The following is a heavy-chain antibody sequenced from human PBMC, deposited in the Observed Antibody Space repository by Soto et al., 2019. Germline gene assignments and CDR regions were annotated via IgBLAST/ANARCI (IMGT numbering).Heavy chain of an antibody. CDR1: GGSFSGYY. CDR3: ARGIRYCTNGVCYRARIDY. CDR2: INHSGST. J-gene: IGHJ4*02. D-gene: IGHD2-8*01. Sequence: NPSETLSLTCAVYGGSFSGYYWSWIRQPPGKGLEWIGKINHSGSTNYNPSLKSRVTISVDTSKNQFSLKLSSVTAADTAVYYCARGIRYCTNGVCYRARIDYCGQGPVVTVYS. V-gene: IGHV4-34*01.